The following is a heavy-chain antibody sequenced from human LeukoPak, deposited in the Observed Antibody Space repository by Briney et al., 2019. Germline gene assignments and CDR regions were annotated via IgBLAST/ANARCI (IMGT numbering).Heavy chain of an antibody. CDR1: GFTFSSYA. CDR2: ISYDGSNK. J-gene: IGHJ4*02. D-gene: IGHD4-17*01. V-gene: IGHV3-30-3*01. Sequence: GGSLRLSCAASGFTFSSYAMHWVRQAPGKGLEWVAVISYDGSNKYYADSVKGRFTISRDNSKNTLYLQMNSLRAEDTAVYYCARAGRSYGDYHYLDYWGQGTLVTVSS. CDR3: ARAGRSYGDYHYLDY.